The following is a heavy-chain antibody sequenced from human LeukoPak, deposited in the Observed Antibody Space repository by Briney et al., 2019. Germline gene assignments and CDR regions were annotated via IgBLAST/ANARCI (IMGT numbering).Heavy chain of an antibody. D-gene: IGHD1-14*01. CDR1: GYSISSGYY. CDR2: INHSGST. Sequence: SETLSLTCTVSGYSISSGYYWGWIRQPPGKGLEWIGEINHSGSTNYNPSLKSRVTISVDTSKNQFSLKLSSVTAADTAVYYCAREVYREYYYYYYMDVWGKGTTVTISS. CDR3: AREVYREYYYYYYMDV. V-gene: IGHV4-38-2*02. J-gene: IGHJ6*03.